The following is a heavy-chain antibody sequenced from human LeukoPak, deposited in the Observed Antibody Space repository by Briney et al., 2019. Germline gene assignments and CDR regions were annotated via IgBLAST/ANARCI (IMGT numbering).Heavy chain of an antibody. CDR1: GYSFTNYY. V-gene: IGHV1-46*01. CDR2: ISPGGGST. Sequence: GASVKVSCKASGYSFTNYYMHWVRQAPGQGLEWMGMISPGGGSTMYAQKFQGRVSTTRDMSTSTFYMELSSLRSEDTAVYYRARVGGHIVVVTPYYYYMDVWGKGTTVTVSS. CDR3: ARVGGHIVVVTPYYYYMDV. J-gene: IGHJ6*03. D-gene: IGHD2-21*02.